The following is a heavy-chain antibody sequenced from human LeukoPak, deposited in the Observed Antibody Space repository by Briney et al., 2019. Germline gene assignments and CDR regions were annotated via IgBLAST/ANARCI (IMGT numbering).Heavy chain of an antibody. CDR1: GFTFSSYG. CDR3: AASYGSGSYYNVFYYYYMDV. V-gene: IGHV3-30*03. D-gene: IGHD3-10*01. Sequence: GGSLRLSCAASGFTFSSYGMHWVRQAPGKGLEWVAVISYDGSNKYYADSVKGRFTISRDNSKNTLYLQMNSLRAEDTAVYYCAASYGSGSYYNVFYYYYMDVWGKGTTVTISS. CDR2: ISYDGSNK. J-gene: IGHJ6*03.